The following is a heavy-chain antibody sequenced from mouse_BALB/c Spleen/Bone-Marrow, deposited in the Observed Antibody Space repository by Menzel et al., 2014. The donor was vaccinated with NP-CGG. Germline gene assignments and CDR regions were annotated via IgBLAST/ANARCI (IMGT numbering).Heavy chain of an antibody. CDR3: ARCIDY. Sequence: EVKLMESEGGLVKPGGSLKLSCAASGFTFSSYAMSWVRQTPEKRLEWVASISSGGSTYYPGSLKGRFTISRDNARNILYLQMSSVRSEDTAMYYCARCIDYWGQGTPLTVSS. V-gene: IGHV5-6-5*01. J-gene: IGHJ2*01. CDR2: ISSGGST. CDR1: GFTFSSYA.